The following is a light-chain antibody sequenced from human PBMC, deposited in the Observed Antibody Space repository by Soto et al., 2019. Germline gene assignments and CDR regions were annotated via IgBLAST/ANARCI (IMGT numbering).Light chain of an antibody. CDR2: VGTGGIVG. CDR3: GADHGSGSYFVV. CDR1: SGYSNYK. V-gene: IGLV9-49*01. Sequence: QSVLTQPPSASASLGASVTITCTLSSGYSNYKVDWYQQRPGKGPRFVMRVGTGGIVGSKGDGIPDRFSVLGSGLNRYLTIKNIQEQDESDYHCGADHGSGSYFVVFGGGTKLTVL. J-gene: IGLJ2*01.